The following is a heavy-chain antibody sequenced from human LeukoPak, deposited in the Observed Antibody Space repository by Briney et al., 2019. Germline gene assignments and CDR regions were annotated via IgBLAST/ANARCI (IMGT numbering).Heavy chain of an antibody. CDR1: GFNVDDFA. J-gene: IGHJ4*02. CDR3: ARGLGGLD. Sequence: GGSLRLSCAASGFNVDDFAMHWGRQTPGKGLEWVAAISWDDDSTYYVDSVKGRFTISRDNSKNSLYLQMNSLRSDDTALYYCARGLGGLDWGQGTLVTVSS. CDR2: ISWDDDST. D-gene: IGHD3-10*01. V-gene: IGHV3-43D*04.